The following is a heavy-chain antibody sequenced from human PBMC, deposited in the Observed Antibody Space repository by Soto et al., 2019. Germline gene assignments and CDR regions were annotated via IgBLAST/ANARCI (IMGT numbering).Heavy chain of an antibody. Sequence: QITLKESGPTLVKPTQTLTLTCTFSGFSLSSTRMAVGWIRQPPGKALEWLALIYWDDDKRYSPFLKSRLTIXKXTPXNQGVLTMSNMDPVDTARYYCAHIVVAGLGYYFDYWGQGTLVTVSS. CDR3: AHIVVAGLGYYFDY. J-gene: IGHJ4*02. CDR1: GFSLSSTRMA. D-gene: IGHD6-19*01. V-gene: IGHV2-5*02. CDR2: IYWDDDK.